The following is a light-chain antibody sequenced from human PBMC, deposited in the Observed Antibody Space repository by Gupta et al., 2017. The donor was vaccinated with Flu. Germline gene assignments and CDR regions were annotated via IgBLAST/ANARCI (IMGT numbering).Light chain of an antibody. CDR1: SSDVGNSDY. CDR3: SSYTSTTTFYV. Sequence: QSALTQPASVSGSPGHSITISCTGTSSDVGNSDYVSWYQQDPGKAPKLLIYDVSNRPSGVSSRVSGSKSGNTASLTISGLQAEDETEYYCSSYTSTTTFYVFGTGTKVTVL. CDR2: DVS. J-gene: IGLJ1*01. V-gene: IGLV2-14*01.